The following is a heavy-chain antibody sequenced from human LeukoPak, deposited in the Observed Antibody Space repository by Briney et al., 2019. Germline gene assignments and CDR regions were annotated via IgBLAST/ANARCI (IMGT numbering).Heavy chain of an antibody. CDR1: GYTFTGYY. CDR2: INPNSGGT. V-gene: IGHV1-2*02. J-gene: IGHJ4*02. D-gene: IGHD3-3*01. CDR3: ARDFWSGYLGDRSKTEIDY. Sequence: ASVKVSCKASGYTFTGYYMHWVRQAPGQGLEWMGWINPNSGGTNYAQKFQGRVTMTRDTSISTAYMELSRLRSDDTAVYYCARDFWSGYLGDRSKTEIDYWDQGTLVTVSS.